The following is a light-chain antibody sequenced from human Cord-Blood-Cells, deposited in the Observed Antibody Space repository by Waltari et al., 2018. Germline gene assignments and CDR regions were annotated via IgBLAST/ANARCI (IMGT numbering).Light chain of an antibody. V-gene: IGKV3-15*01. CDR1: QSVSSN. CDR2: GAS. J-gene: IGKJ4*01. CDR3: QQYKNWPPLT. Sequence: EIVMTQSPATLSVSPGERATLSCRASQSVSSNLAWYQQKPGQAPRLLIYGASTRATGIPGRFSGSGSGTVFTLTICSLQSEDFAIYYCQQYKNWPPLTFGGGTRVENK.